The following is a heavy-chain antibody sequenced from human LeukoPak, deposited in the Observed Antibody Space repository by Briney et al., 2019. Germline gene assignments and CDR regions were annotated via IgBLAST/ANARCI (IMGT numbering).Heavy chain of an antibody. CDR1: GFTFRSYE. J-gene: IGHJ3*02. CDR3: ARAGPGYYDSSGYYQGRGAFDI. V-gene: IGHV3-48*03. CDR2: ISSSGSTI. D-gene: IGHD3-22*01. Sequence: PGGSLRLSCAASGFTFRSYEMNWVRQAPGKGLEWVSYISSSGSTIYYADSVKGRFTISRDNAKNSLYLQMNSLRAEDTAVYYCARAGPGYYDSSGYYQGRGAFDIWGQGTMVTVSS.